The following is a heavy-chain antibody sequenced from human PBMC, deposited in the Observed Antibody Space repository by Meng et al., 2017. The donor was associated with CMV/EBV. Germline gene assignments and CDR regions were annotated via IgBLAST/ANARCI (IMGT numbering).Heavy chain of an antibody. J-gene: IGHJ4*02. CDR2: IYTSGST. D-gene: IGHD6-13*01. V-gene: IGHV4-4*07. Sequence: QGALRGSGPGRVEPSEARSLTCTVSGGSISSYYWSWIRQPAGKGLEWIGRIYTSGSTNYNPSLKSRVTMSVDTSKNQFSLKLSSVTAADTAVYYCAREMPIAAAGCFDYWGQGTLVTVSS. CDR3: AREMPIAAAGCFDY. CDR1: GGSISSYY.